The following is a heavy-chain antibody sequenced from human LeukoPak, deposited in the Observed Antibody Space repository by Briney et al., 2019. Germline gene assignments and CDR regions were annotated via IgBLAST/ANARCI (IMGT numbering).Heavy chain of an antibody. CDR2: IYHSGST. CDR3: ARGRSGYSYVVDY. J-gene: IGHJ4*02. Sequence: SETLSLTCAVSGGSISSSNWWSWVRQPPGKGLEWIGEIYHSGSTNYNPSLKSRVTISVDKSKNQFSLKLSSVTAADTAVYYCARGRSGYSYVVDYWGQGTLVTVSS. D-gene: IGHD5-18*01. CDR1: GGSISSSNW. V-gene: IGHV4-4*02.